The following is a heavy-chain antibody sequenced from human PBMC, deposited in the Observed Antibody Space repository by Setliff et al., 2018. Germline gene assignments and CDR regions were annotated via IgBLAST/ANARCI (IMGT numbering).Heavy chain of an antibody. V-gene: IGHV3-43D*04. Sequence: GGSLRLSCAASGFTFDEYAMHWVRQAPGKGLEWVSLISWNGGSTYYAASVKGRFTISRDNSKNSLYLQMNSLRPEDTALYYCVNMYKGVWGQGTTVTVSS. CDR3: VNMYKGV. CDR1: GFTFDEYA. J-gene: IGHJ6*02. CDR2: ISWNGGST. D-gene: IGHD1-20*01.